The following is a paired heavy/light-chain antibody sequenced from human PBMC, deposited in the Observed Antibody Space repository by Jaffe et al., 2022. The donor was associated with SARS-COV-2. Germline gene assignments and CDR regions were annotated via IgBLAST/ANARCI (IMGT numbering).Light chain of an antibody. CDR3: QAWDSGSVV. V-gene: IGLV3-1*01. CDR1: KLGDKY. J-gene: IGLJ2*01. Sequence: SYELTQPPSVSVSPGQTARITCSGNKLGDKYVWWYQQKPGQSPVLVMSQDSKRPSGIPERFSGSNSGNTATLTISGTQATDEADYSCQAWDSGSVVFGGGTTLAVL. CDR2: QDS.
Heavy chain of an antibody. CDR1: GFFFNNYF. V-gene: IGHV3-11*01. CDR3: ARVIVRDSSSWYDWYFDV. CDR2: IDFSGSNV. D-gene: IGHD6-13*01. Sequence: QVQLVESGGGLVKPGGSLRLSCSASGFFFNNYFMSWIRQAPGKGLEWISNIDFSGSNVYYADSMKSRFTISRDNDKTSVFLQMNSLRAEDTAVYFCARVIVRDSSSWYDWYFDVWGRGTLVTVSS. J-gene: IGHJ2*01.